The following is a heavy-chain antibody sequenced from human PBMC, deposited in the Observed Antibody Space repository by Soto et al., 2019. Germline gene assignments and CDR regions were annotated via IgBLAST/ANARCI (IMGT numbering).Heavy chain of an antibody. D-gene: IGHD3-3*01. J-gene: IGHJ3*01. CDR3: AREGILGLFDAYDL. Sequence: ASVKGSCKASVFTSSGISWVRQAPGQRLEWMGWISTHNGNTIYAQKFQGRVIMTMDTSTTTVYMELRSLRPDDTAVYLCAREGILGLFDAYDLWGQGTMVTV. V-gene: IGHV1-18*04. CDR1: VFTSSG. CDR2: ISTHNGNT.